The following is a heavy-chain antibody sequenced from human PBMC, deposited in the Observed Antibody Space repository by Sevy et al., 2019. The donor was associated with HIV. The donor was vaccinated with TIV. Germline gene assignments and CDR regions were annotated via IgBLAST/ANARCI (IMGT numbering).Heavy chain of an antibody. CDR1: GFTFGDYA. Sequence: GSLRLSCTASGFTFGDYAMSWFRQAPGKGLEWVGFIRSKAYGGTTEYAASVKGRFTISRDDSKSIAYLQMNSLKTEDKAVYYGTRGSGYSSGWSGDYYYYGMDVWGQGTTVTVSS. CDR3: TRGSGYSSGWSGDYYYYGMDV. J-gene: IGHJ6*02. D-gene: IGHD6-19*01. CDR2: IRSKAYGGTT. V-gene: IGHV3-49*03.